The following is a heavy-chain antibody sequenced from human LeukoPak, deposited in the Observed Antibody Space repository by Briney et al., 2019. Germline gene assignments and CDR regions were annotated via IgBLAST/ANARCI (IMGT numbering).Heavy chain of an antibody. CDR3: ARDASRDLFFDF. V-gene: IGHV1-69*04. CDR1: RETFNNYA. J-gene: IGHJ4*02. CDR2: ITPVLDVP. D-gene: IGHD3-3*01. Sequence: ASVKVSCKTSRETFNNYAISWVRQAPGQGLEWLGRITPVLDVPNYSPKFQGRISITADESAGTVYMQLRSLRSEDTAIYYCARDASRDLFFDFWGRGTLVTVSS.